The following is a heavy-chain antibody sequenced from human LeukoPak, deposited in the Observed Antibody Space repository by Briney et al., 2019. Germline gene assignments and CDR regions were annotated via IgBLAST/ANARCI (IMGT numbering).Heavy chain of an antibody. Sequence: PGGSLRLSCAASGFTFSSYAMSWVRQAPGKGLEWVSVIYSGGSTYYADSVKGRFTISRDNSKNTLYLQMNSLRAEDTAVYYCARDGSGLDYWGQGTLVTVSS. CDR1: GFTFSSYA. V-gene: IGHV3-53*01. D-gene: IGHD1-26*01. CDR2: IYSGGST. CDR3: ARDGSGLDY. J-gene: IGHJ4*02.